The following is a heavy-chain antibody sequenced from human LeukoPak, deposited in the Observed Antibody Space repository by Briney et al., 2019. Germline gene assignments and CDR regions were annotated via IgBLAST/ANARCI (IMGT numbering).Heavy chain of an antibody. Sequence: GESLKISCKGSGYTFTNYWIGWVRQMPGKGLEWMGIIYPGDSDTRYSPSFRGQVTISADKSISTAYLQWSSLKASDTAIYYCARRSRAGGSCYAYWGQGTLVTVSS. D-gene: IGHD2-15*01. CDR1: GYTFTNYW. V-gene: IGHV5-51*01. J-gene: IGHJ4*02. CDR2: IYPGDSDT. CDR3: ARRSRAGGSCYAY.